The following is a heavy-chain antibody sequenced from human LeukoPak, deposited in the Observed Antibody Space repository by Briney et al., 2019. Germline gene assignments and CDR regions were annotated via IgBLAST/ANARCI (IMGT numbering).Heavy chain of an antibody. J-gene: IGHJ5*02. CDR2: ISAYTGDT. D-gene: IGHD6-13*01. CDR3: ARDVAFYGSRWHNWFDP. Sequence: ASVKVSCKASGYTFTSYGLSWVRQAPGQGLEWMGRISAYTGDTHYAQKLQGRVTITTDTSTNTAYMELRSLGSDDTAVYFCARDVAFYGSRWHNWFDPWGQGTLVTVFS. V-gene: IGHV1-18*01. CDR1: GYTFTSYG.